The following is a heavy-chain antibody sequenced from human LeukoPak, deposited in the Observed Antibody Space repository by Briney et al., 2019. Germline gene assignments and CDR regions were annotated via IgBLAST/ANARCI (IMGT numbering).Heavy chain of an antibody. V-gene: IGHV3-48*01. Sequence: GGSLRLSCAASGFTFSSYSMNWVRQAPGKGLEWVSYISSSSSTIYYADSVKGRFTISRDNSKNTLYLQMNSLRAEDTAVYYCAKSGYSYGYYYFDYWGQGTLVTV. J-gene: IGHJ4*02. CDR3: AKSGYSYGYYYFDY. D-gene: IGHD5-18*01. CDR1: GFTFSSYS. CDR2: ISSSSSTI.